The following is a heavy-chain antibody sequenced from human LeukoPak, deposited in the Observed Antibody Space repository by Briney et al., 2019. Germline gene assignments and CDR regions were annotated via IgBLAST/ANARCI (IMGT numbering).Heavy chain of an antibody. CDR3: ARDAYCTNGVCYLRY. D-gene: IGHD2-8*01. CDR2: ISAYNGNT. Sequence: ASVKVSCKASGYTFTSYGISWVRQAPGQGLEWMGWISAYNGNTNYAQKLQGRVTMTTDTSTSTAYMELRSLRSEDTAVYYCARDAYCTNGVCYLRYWGQGTLVTVSS. V-gene: IGHV1-18*01. J-gene: IGHJ4*02. CDR1: GYTFTSYG.